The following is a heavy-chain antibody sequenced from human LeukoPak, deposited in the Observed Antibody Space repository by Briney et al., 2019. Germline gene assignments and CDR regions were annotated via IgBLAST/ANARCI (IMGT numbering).Heavy chain of an antibody. V-gene: IGHV4-38-2*02. Sequence: SETLSLTCTVSGYSISSGYYWGWIRQPPGQGLEWIGSIYHSGSTYYNPSLKSRVTISVDTSKNQFSLKLSSVTAADTAVYYCARDRLGWFDPWGQGTLVTVSS. J-gene: IGHJ5*02. D-gene: IGHD3-16*01. CDR3: ARDRLGWFDP. CDR2: IYHSGST. CDR1: GYSISSGYY.